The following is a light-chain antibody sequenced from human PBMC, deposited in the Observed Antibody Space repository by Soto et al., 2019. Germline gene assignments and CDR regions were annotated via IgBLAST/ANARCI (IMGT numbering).Light chain of an antibody. Sequence: DIQMTQSPSTLSGSVGDSVTITCRTSQTISSWLAWYQQKSGKAPKLLTYKASTLKSGVPSRFSGSGSGTEFTLTISSLQPDDFATYYCQHYNSYSEAFGQGTKVDIK. CDR1: QTISSW. CDR3: QHYNSYSEA. V-gene: IGKV1-5*03. CDR2: KAS. J-gene: IGKJ1*01.